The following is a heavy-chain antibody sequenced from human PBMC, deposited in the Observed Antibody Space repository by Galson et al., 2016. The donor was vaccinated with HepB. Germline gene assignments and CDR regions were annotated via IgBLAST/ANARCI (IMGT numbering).Heavy chain of an antibody. CDR1: GGSFTGSY. D-gene: IGHD1-14*01. CDR2: INQSGSA. CDR3: ARLPRVAFGTAWRTLFDY. V-gene: IGHV4-34*01. Sequence: SETLSLTCAVSGGSFTGSYCSWIRQPPGKGLEWIGEINQSGSASVNPSLRSRVTTSVDASKSHFSLKLTSVTAADTAVYYCARLPRVAFGTAWRTLFDYWGQGTLVTVSS. J-gene: IGHJ4*02.